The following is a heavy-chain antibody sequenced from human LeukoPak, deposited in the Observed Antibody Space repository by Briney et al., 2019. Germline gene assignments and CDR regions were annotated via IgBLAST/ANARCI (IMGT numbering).Heavy chain of an antibody. CDR3: ARLRMATASFDY. D-gene: IGHD5-18*01. CDR1: GGSISSYY. CDR2: IYYSGST. Sequence: SETLSLTCTVSGGSISSYYWSWIRQPPVKELEWIGYIYYSGSTNYNPSLKSRVTISVDTSKNQFSLKLSSVTAADTAVYYCARLRMATASFDYWGQGTLVTVSS. J-gene: IGHJ4*02. V-gene: IGHV4-59*08.